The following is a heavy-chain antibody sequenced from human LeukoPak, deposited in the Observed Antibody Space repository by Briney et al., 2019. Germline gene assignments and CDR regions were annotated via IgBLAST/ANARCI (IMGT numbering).Heavy chain of an antibody. J-gene: IGHJ4*02. CDR1: GYTFTSYP. CDR2: INPNSGVT. Sequence: ASVKVSCKASGYTFTSYPMNWVRQAPGQGLEWMGWINPNSGVTNYAQKFQGRVTMTRDTSISTAYMELSRLRSDDTAVYYCARSPDILTGENFDYWGQGTLVTVSS. CDR3: ARSPDILTGENFDY. V-gene: IGHV1-2*02. D-gene: IGHD3-9*01.